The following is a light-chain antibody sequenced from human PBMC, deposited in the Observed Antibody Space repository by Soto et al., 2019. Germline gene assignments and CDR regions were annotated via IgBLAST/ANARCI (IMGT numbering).Light chain of an antibody. CDR1: QSLAYSDGNTY. J-gene: IGKJ2*01. CDR2: KVS. Sequence: DVVMTQSPLSLPVTLGQPASISCRSSQSLAYSDGNTYLNWFQQRPGQSPRRLIYKVSNRDSGVPDRLSGSGSGTDFTLKISRVEAEDVGVYYYMQGTHWPPYTFGQGTKLEIK. V-gene: IGKV2-30*01. CDR3: MQGTHWPPYT.